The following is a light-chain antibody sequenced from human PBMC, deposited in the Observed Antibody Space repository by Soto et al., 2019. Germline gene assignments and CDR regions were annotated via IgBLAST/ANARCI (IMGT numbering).Light chain of an antibody. CDR2: AAS. Sequence: DIQMTQSPSSLSASVGDRVTITCRASQSISRYLNWYQQKPGRAPELLIYAASSLQSGVPSRFSGGGSGTDFTLTISSLQPEDSATYFCQQSYSTPFTFGPGTKVDIK. CDR3: QQSYSTPFT. J-gene: IGKJ3*01. CDR1: QSISRY. V-gene: IGKV1-39*01.